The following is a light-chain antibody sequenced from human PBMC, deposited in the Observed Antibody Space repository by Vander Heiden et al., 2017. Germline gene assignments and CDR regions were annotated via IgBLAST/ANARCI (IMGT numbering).Light chain of an antibody. J-gene: IGLJ2*01. CDR2: DDN. Sequence: SYVLTQPPSVSVAPGQTARITCGGDNIGSKSVHWYQQKPGQATVLVVHDDNFRPSGIPARVSGSKSGNTATLIINRVEAGDEADYYCQVWDSTSGHVVFGGGTKLTVL. CDR3: QVWDSTSGHVV. CDR1: NIGSKS. V-gene: IGLV3-21*02.